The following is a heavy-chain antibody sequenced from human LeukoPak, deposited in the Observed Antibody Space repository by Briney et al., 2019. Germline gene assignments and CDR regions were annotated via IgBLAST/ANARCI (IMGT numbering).Heavy chain of an antibody. CDR2: ISSSSSYI. J-gene: IGHJ3*02. V-gene: IGHV3-21*01. Sequence: GGSLRLSCAASGFTFSSYSMNWVRQAPGKGLEWVSSISSSSSYIYYADSVKGRFTISRDNAKNPLYLQMNSLRAEDTAVCYCARGAHRYYYDSSGYYHDAFDIWGQGTMVTVSS. D-gene: IGHD3-22*01. CDR1: GFTFSSYS. CDR3: ARGAHRYYYDSSGYYHDAFDI.